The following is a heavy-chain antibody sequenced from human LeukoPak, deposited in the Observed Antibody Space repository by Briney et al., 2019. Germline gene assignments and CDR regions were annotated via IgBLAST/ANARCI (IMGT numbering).Heavy chain of an antibody. V-gene: IGHV3-21*01. CDR1: GFTFSSHT. CDR3: ARRPHYRYCSSTSCPSWFDP. D-gene: IGHD2-2*01. CDR2: ISTSSSYI. Sequence: GGSLRLSCAASGFTFSSHTMSWVRQAPGKGLEWVSSISTSSSYIYYADSVKGRLTISRDNAKNSLYLQMNSLRAEDTAVYYCARRPHYRYCSSTSCPSWFDPWGQGTLVTVSS. J-gene: IGHJ5*02.